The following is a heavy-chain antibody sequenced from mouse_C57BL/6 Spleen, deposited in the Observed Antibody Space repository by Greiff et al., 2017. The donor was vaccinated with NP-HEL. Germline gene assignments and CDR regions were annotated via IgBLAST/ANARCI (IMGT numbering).Heavy chain of an antibody. CDR2: INPSNGGT. CDR3: ARYDGSSFYWYVDV. J-gene: IGHJ1*03. D-gene: IGHD1-1*01. Sequence: QVQLQQPGTELVKPGASVKLSCKASGYTFTSYWMHWVKQRPGQGLEWIGNINPSNGGTNYNEKFKSKATLTVDKSSSTAYMQLSSLTSEDSAGYYGARYDGSSFYWYVDVGGTGTTVTVS. V-gene: IGHV1-53*01. CDR1: GYTFTSYW.